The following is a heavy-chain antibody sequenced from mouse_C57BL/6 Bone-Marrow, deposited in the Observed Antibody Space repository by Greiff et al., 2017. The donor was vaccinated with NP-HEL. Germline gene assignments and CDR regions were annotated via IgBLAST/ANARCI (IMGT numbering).Heavy chain of an antibody. CDR3: TRTIYDGYPYAMDY. D-gene: IGHD2-3*01. CDR2: IDPESGGT. Sequence: QVHVKQSGAELVRPGASVTLSCKASGYTFTDYEMHWVKQTPVQGLEWIGAIDPESGGTAYNQKFKGKAILTADKSSSTAYMELRSLTSEDSAVYYCTRTIYDGYPYAMDYWGQGTSVTVSS. V-gene: IGHV1-15*01. J-gene: IGHJ4*01. CDR1: GYTFTDYE.